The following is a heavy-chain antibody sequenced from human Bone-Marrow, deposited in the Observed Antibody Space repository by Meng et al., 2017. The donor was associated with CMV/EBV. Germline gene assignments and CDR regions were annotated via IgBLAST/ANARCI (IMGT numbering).Heavy chain of an antibody. V-gene: IGHV3-21*01. D-gene: IGHD3-3*01. CDR2: ISSSSSYI. CDR1: GFTFSSYS. Sequence: GGSLRLSCAASGFTFSSYSMNWVRQAPGKGLEWVSSISSSSSYIYYADSVKGRFTISRDNAKNSLYLQMNSLRAEDTAVYYCAGVTIFGVVSAFDIWGQGPRVTVSS. CDR3: AGVTIFGVVSAFDI. J-gene: IGHJ3*02.